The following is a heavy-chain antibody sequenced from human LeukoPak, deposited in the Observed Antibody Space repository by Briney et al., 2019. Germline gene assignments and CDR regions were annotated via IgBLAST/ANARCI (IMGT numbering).Heavy chain of an antibody. CDR2: ISGSGGST. CDR3: ARGRVDTAMVSNY. J-gene: IGHJ4*02. D-gene: IGHD5-18*01. V-gene: IGHV3-23*01. CDR1: GFTYSSYA. Sequence: PGGSLRLSCAASGFTYSSYAMSWVRQAPGRGLEWVSAISGSGGSTYYADSVKGRFTTSRDNSKNTLYLQMNSLRAEDTAVYYCARGRVDTAMVSNYWGQGTLVTVSS.